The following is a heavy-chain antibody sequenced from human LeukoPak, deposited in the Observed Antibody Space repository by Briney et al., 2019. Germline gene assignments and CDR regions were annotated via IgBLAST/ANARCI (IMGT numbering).Heavy chain of an antibody. CDR2: IAYDGSNK. CDR3: ARDPNDSGCYGRLDY. J-gene: IGHJ4*02. CDR1: GFTFSSYA. D-gene: IGHD6-19*01. Sequence: GGSLRLSCAASGFTFSSYAMHWVRQAPGKGLEWVAGIAYDGSNKYYADSVKGRFTISRDNSKNTMYLQMNSLRAEDTPLYYCARDPNDSGCYGRLDYWGQGTLVTVSS. V-gene: IGHV3-30*04.